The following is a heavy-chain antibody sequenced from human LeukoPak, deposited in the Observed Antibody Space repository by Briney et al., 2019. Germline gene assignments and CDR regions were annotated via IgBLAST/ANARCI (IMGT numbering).Heavy chain of an antibody. V-gene: IGHV1-69*05. CDR3: ARVGGGDFWSGYPFDY. D-gene: IGHD3-3*01. Sequence: SVKVSCKASGGTFSSYAISWVRQAPGQGLEWMGGIIPIFGTANYAQKFQGRVTITTDESTSTAYMELSSLRSEDTAVYYCARVGGGDFWSGYPFDYWGQGALVTVSS. CDR1: GGTFSSYA. J-gene: IGHJ4*02. CDR2: IIPIFGTA.